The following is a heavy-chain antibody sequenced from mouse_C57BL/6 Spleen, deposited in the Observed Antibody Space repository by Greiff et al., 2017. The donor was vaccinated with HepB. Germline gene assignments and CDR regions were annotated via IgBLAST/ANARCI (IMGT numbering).Heavy chain of an antibody. CDR1: GYAFTNYL. CDR2: INPGSGGT. V-gene: IGHV1-54*01. J-gene: IGHJ1*03. CDR3: AREFSHYYGSSCGYFDV. Sequence: VQLQQSGAELVRPGTSVKVSCKASGYAFTNYLIEWVKQRPGQGLEWIGVINPGSGGTNYNEKFKGKATLTADKSSSTAYMPLSSLTSEDSAGDFVAREFSHYYGSSCGYFDVWGTGTTVTVSS. D-gene: IGHD1-1*01.